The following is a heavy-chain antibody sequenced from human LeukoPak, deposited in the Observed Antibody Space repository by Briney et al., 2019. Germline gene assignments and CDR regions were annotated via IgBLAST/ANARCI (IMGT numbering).Heavy chain of an antibody. V-gene: IGHV3-53*01. CDR3: ARDANKKNYSDC. D-gene: IGHD2/OR15-2a*01. J-gene: IGHJ4*02. CDR1: GFTVSSSY. CDR2: IYTGGST. Sequence: QPGGSLRLSCAASGFTVSSSYMNWVRQAPGKGLEWVSVIYTGGSTYYADSVKGRFTISRDNSKNTLYLQMNSLRAEDTAVYYCARDANKKNYSDCWGQGTLVTVSS.